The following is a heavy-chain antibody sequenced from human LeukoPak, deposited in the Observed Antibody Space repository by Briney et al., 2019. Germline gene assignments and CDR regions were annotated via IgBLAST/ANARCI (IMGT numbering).Heavy chain of an antibody. J-gene: IGHJ4*02. Sequence: GGSLRLSCAASGLTFSIYDMNWLRQAPGQGLEWVSSLSSGSDYIYYAASVKGRFTVSRDNAKNSLYLHMNSLRVEDTAVYYCAVSRTLRTIPTLPFDYWGQGTLVTVSS. V-gene: IGHV3-21*01. CDR2: LSSGSDYI. D-gene: IGHD2-21*01. CDR1: GLTFSIYD. CDR3: AVSRTLRTIPTLPFDY.